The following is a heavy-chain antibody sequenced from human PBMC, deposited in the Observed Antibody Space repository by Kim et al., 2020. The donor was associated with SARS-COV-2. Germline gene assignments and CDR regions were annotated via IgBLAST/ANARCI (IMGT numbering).Heavy chain of an antibody. CDR2: IFPLLGTT. Sequence: SVKVSCKTSGGTFSRDAMSWVRQAPGQGLEWMGGIFPLLGTTNYAQEFEDRVTITADESTTTAYMELSSLSSEDTAVYYCATVGPRDQDIVALPSSMFADSYFSYMAVWRKGSTVTLSS. CDR1: GGTFSRDA. CDR3: ATVGPRDQDIVALPSSMFADSYFSYMAV. D-gene: IGHD2-2*01. J-gene: IGHJ6*03. V-gene: IGHV1-69*13.